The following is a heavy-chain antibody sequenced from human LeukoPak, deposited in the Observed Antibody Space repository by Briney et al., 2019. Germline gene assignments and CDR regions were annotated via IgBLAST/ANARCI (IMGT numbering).Heavy chain of an antibody. CDR2: IKSKTDGGTT. Sequence: GGSLRLSCAASGFTFSNAWMSWVRQAPGKGREWVGRIKSKTDGGTTDYAAPVKGRFTISRDDSKNTLYLQMNSMKTEDTAVYYCTTEPSNYDILTGYYKENWFDPWGQGTLVTVSS. CDR3: TTEPSNYDILTGYYKENWFDP. V-gene: IGHV3-15*01. J-gene: IGHJ5*02. CDR1: GFTFSNAW. D-gene: IGHD3-9*01.